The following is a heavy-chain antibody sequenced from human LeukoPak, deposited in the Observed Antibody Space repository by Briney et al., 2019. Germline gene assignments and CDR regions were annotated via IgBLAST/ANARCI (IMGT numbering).Heavy chain of an antibody. CDR3: ARQAFVLRYFDWLLGFDS. D-gene: IGHD3-9*01. J-gene: IGHJ5*01. CDR1: GFTFSSYA. Sequence: PGGSLRLSCAASGFTFSSYAMSWVRQPPGKGLEWIGEINHSGSTNYNPSLKSRVTISVDTSKNQFSLKLSSVTAADTAVYYCARQAFVLRYFDWLLGFDSWGQGTLVTVSS. V-gene: IGHV4-34*01. CDR2: INHSGST.